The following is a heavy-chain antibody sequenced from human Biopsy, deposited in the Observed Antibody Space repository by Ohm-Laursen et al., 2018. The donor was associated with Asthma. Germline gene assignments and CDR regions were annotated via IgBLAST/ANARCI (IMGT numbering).Heavy chain of an antibody. CDR1: GYTFINYA. V-gene: IGHV1-3*01. Sequence: SSVKVSCKSSGYTFINYAMHWVRQAPGQRLEWMGWINAGNGNTKYSQKFQGRVTITRDTSASTAYMDLSSLRSEDTAVYYCARGYSGSDRIVYYYSGLEVWGQGTTVTVSS. CDR3: ARGYSGSDRIVYYYSGLEV. D-gene: IGHD5-12*01. CDR2: INAGNGNT. J-gene: IGHJ6*02.